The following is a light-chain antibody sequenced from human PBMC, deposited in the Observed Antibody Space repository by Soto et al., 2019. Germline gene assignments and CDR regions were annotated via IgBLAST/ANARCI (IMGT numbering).Light chain of an antibody. CDR2: TAT. CDR1: QGISQY. J-gene: IGKJ4*01. Sequence: DIHLTQSPYLLSASVPDRATTTCRASQGISQYVAWYQKKTGKDPKLLIYTATVLQGGVPSRFSGSGSGTEFILTISRLQTEDFATYECQQVNSYTLTFGEWTKGDIK. CDR3: QQVNSYTLT. V-gene: IGKV1-9*01.